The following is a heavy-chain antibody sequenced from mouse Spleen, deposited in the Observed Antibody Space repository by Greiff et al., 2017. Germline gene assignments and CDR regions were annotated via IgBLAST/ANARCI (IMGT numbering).Heavy chain of an antibody. CDR2: IDPENGDT. J-gene: IGHJ2*01. CDR1: GFNIKDDY. D-gene: IGHD2-1*01. Sequence: EVQLQESGAELVRPGASVKLSCTASGFNIKDDYMHWVKQRPEQGLEWIGWIDPENGDTEYASKFQGKATITADTSSNTAYLQLSSLTSEDTAVYYCTTPYGNGYWGQGTTLTVSS. CDR3: TTPYGNGY. V-gene: IGHV14-4*01.